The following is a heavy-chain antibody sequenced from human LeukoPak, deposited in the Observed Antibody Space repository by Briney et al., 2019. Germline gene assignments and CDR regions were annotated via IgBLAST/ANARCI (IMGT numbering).Heavy chain of an antibody. V-gene: IGHV4-59*12. D-gene: IGHD3-16*01. J-gene: IGHJ3*02. Sequence: SETLSLTCTVSGGSISSYYWNWIRQPPGKGLEWIGYIYHSGSSNYNPSLRSRVTISVDTSKNQFSLKLSSVTAADTAVYYCARRPWGAFDIWGQGTMVTVSS. CDR1: GGSISSYY. CDR2: IYHSGSS. CDR3: ARRPWGAFDI.